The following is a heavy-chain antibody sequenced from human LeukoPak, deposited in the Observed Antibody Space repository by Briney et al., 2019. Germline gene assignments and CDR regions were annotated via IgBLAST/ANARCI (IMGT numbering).Heavy chain of an antibody. V-gene: IGHV1-18*01. CDR2: ISAYNGNT. CDR3: ARVRGRSNWFDP. Sequence: GASVKVSCKASGYTFSSYGISWVRQPPGQGLEWMGWISAYNGNTNYAQKFQGRVTMTTDTSTSTAYMELRSLRSDDTAVYFCARVRGRSNWFDPWGQGTLVTVSS. CDR1: GYTFSSYG. D-gene: IGHD3-16*01. J-gene: IGHJ5*02.